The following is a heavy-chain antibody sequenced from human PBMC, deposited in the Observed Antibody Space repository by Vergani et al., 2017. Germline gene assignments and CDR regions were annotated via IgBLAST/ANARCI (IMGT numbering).Heavy chain of an antibody. CDR3: ARVHRDDSSGYYYYYGMYV. CDR1: GGSISSGDYY. J-gene: IGHJ6*02. CDR2: IYYSGST. D-gene: IGHD3-22*01. V-gene: IGHV4-30-4*01. Sequence: QVQLQESGPGLVKPSQTLSLTCTVSGGSISSGDYYWSWIRQPPGKGLEWIGYIYYSGSTYYNPSLKSRVTISVDTSKNQFSLKLSSVTAAETAVYYCARVHRDDSSGYYYYYGMYVWGQGTTVTVSS.